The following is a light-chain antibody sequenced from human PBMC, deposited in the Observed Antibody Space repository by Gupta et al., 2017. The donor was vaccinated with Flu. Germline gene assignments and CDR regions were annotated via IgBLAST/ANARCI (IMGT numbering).Light chain of an antibody. CDR2: DVS. Sequence: SALTDPPPVSGSPGHSITISCSGTSSDVGGYNYVSWYQQHPGKAPKLMIYDVSNRPSGVSNRFSGSKSGNTASLTISGLQVEDEADYYCSSYTSTNTLVVFFGGGTKLTVL. V-gene: IGLV2-14*01. J-gene: IGLJ2*01. CDR3: SSYTSTNTLVVF. CDR1: SSDVGGYNY.